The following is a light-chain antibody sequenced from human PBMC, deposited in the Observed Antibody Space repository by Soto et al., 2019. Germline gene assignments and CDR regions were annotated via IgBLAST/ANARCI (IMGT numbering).Light chain of an antibody. CDR3: SSYRGSNTVV. CDR1: SSDVGGYNY. J-gene: IGLJ2*01. Sequence: QSALTQPASVSGSPGQSITISCIGTSSDVGGYNYVSWYQHHPGRAPKLMIYNAFDRPSGVSNRFSGSKSGNTASLTISGLQAEDEADYYCSSYRGSNTVVFGGGTKLTVL. CDR2: NAF. V-gene: IGLV2-14*03.